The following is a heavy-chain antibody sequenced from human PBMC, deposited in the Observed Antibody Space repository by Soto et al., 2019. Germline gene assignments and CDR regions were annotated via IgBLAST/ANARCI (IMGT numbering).Heavy chain of an antibody. CDR3: ARDTAGYQLIHDSYYYYYGMDV. D-gene: IGHD2-2*01. Sequence: GGSLRLSCAASGFTFSSYGMHWVRQAPGKGLEWVAVIWYDGSNKYYADSVKGRFTISRDNSKNTLYLQMNSLRAEDTAVYYCARDTAGYQLIHDSYYYYYGMDVWGQGTTVTVSS. CDR2: IWYDGSNK. CDR1: GFTFSSYG. J-gene: IGHJ6*02. V-gene: IGHV3-33*01.